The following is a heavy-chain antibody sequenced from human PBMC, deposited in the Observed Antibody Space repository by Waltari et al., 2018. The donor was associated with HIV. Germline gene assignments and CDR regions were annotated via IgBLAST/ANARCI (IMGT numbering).Heavy chain of an antibody. CDR3: AIKVGGVHY. J-gene: IGHJ4*02. CDR1: GSHISSNS. D-gene: IGHD3-16*01. Sequence: VQLQESGPGVVKPSETVSFTSSLGGSHISSNSWSWIRPPPWKGLEWNGYIYYSGSTNYNPSLKSRVTISVDTSKNQFSLKLSSVTAADTAVYYCAIKVGGVHYWGQGTLVTVSS. CDR2: IYYSGST. V-gene: IGHV4-59*01.